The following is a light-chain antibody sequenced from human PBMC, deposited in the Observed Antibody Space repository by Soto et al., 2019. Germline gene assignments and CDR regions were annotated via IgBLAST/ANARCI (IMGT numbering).Light chain of an antibody. CDR3: QSYDNSLGGSI. CDR1: STNIGAGYD. J-gene: IGLJ2*01. CDR2: GNT. Sequence: QSVLTQPPSVSGAPGQRVTISCTGNSTNIGAGYDVHWYQQLPGTAPKLLIYGNTNRPSGVPDRFSGSKSGTSASLANTGLQAEDEADYYSQSYDNSLGGSIFGGGTKLTVL. V-gene: IGLV1-40*01.